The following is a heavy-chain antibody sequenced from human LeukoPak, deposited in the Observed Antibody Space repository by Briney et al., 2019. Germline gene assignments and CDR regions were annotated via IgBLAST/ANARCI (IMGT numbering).Heavy chain of an antibody. V-gene: IGHV3-11*04. J-gene: IGHJ4*02. CDR3: ARVIQIYGADYDILTGYDY. Sequence: GSLRLSCAASGFTFSDYYMSWIRQAPGKGLEWVSYISSSGSTIYYADSVKGRFTISRDNAKNSLYLQMNSLRAEDTAVYYCARVIQIYGADYDILTGYDYWGQGTLVTVSS. CDR1: GFTFSDYY. D-gene: IGHD3-9*01. CDR2: ISSSGSTI.